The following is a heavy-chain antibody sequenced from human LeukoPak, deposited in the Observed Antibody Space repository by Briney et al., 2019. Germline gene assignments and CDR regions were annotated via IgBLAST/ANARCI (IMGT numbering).Heavy chain of an antibody. D-gene: IGHD3-22*01. CDR1: GFTFSSYG. CDR3: ARRSYYYDSTWDY. Sequence: PGGSRRLSCAASGFTFSSYGMHWVRQAPGKGLEWVAFIRYDGSNKYYADSVKGRFTISRDNSKNTLYLQMNSLRAEDTAVYYCARRSYYYDSTWDYWGQGTLVTVSS. CDR2: IRYDGSNK. V-gene: IGHV3-30*02. J-gene: IGHJ4*02.